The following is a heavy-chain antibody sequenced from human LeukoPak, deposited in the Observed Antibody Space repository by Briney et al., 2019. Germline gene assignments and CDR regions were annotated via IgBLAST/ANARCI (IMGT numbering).Heavy chain of an antibody. CDR3: AAGYSGYDFDY. V-gene: IGHV4-59*01. Sequence: PSETLSLTCTVSGGSISSYYWSWIRQPPGKGLEWIGYIYYSGSTNYNPSLKSRVTISVDTSKNQFSLKLSSVTAADTALYYCAAGYSGYDFDYWGQGTLVTVSS. J-gene: IGHJ4*02. CDR2: IYYSGST. D-gene: IGHD5-12*01. CDR1: GGSISSYY.